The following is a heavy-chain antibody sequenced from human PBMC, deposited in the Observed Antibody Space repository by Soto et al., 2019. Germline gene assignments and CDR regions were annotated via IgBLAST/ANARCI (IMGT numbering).Heavy chain of an antibody. Sequence: GGSLRLSCSASGFTFSSYSMNWVRPAPGKGLEWVSSISSSSSYIYYADSVKGRFTISRDNAKNSLYLQMNSLRAEDTAVYYCARAARGIAARPNYWGQGTLVTVSS. V-gene: IGHV3-21*01. CDR3: ARAARGIAARPNY. CDR1: GFTFSSYS. J-gene: IGHJ4*02. D-gene: IGHD6-6*01. CDR2: ISSSSSYI.